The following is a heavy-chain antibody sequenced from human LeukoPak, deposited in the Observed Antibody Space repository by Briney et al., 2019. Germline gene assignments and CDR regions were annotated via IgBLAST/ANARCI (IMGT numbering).Heavy chain of an antibody. CDR3: ARGRGPVVPNFDY. CDR1: GFTFTSHS. CDR2: IGTGSNTI. D-gene: IGHD2-21*01. V-gene: IGHV3-48*02. J-gene: IGHJ4*02. Sequence: PGGSLRLSCTASGFTFTSHSMNWVRQAPGKGLEWVSYIGTGSNTIYYADSVKGRFTISRDNAKKSLYLQMSGLRDDDTAVYFCARGRGPVVPNFDYWGQGTLVTVSS.